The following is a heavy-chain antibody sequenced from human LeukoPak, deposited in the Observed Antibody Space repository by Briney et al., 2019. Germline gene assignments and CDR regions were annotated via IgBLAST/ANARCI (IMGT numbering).Heavy chain of an antibody. Sequence: ASVKVSCKASGYTFTGYYMHWVRQAPGQGLEWMGWINPNSGGTNYAQKFQGRVTMTEDTSTDAAYMELSSLRSEDTAVYYCATAGAQWEQRGFDYWGQGTLVTVSS. CDR1: GYTFTGYY. CDR2: INPNSGGT. V-gene: IGHV1-2*02. J-gene: IGHJ4*02. CDR3: ATAGAQWEQRGFDY. D-gene: IGHD1-26*01.